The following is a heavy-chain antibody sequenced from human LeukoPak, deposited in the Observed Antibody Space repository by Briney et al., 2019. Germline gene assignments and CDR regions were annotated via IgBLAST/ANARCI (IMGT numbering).Heavy chain of an antibody. J-gene: IGHJ4*02. CDR2: IYTSGST. D-gene: IGHD2-2*02. Sequence: PSETLSLTCTVSGGSITSNYWSWIRQPAGKGLEWIGRIYTSGSTNYNPSLKGRVSMSVDTSKNQFSLKLSSETAADTAVYYCARETGYCISTGCYTGPCDYWGQGALVTVSS. CDR3: ARETGYCISTGCYTGPCDY. CDR1: GGSITSNY. V-gene: IGHV4-4*07.